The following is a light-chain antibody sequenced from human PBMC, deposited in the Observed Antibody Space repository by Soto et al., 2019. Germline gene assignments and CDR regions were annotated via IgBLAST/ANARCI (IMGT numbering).Light chain of an antibody. CDR3: QQYGTSPFT. CDR2: GAS. Sequence: NVLTQSPGTLSLSPWERATLSCRASQSVAYTYLAWFRQKPGQAPRLLIYGASNRATGIPDRFSGSGSGTDFTLTISRLEPEDFAVYYCQQYGTSPFTFGPGTKVDIK. CDR1: QSVAYTY. V-gene: IGKV3-20*01. J-gene: IGKJ3*01.